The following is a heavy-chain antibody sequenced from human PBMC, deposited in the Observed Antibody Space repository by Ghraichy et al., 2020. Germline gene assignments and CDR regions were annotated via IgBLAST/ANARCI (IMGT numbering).Heavy chain of an antibody. D-gene: IGHD1-7*01. V-gene: IGHV3-74*01. CDR3: ARGDPGGTPLNQYCGLDV. CDR2: INGDGSST. CDR1: GFTFRSHW. Sequence: GGSLRLSCAASGFTFRSHWMHWVRQAPGKGLVWVSRINGDGSSTSYADSVKGRFTISRDNAKNTLYLQMNNLRAEDTAVYYCARGDPGGTPLNQYCGLDVWGQGTTVTVSS. J-gene: IGHJ6*02.